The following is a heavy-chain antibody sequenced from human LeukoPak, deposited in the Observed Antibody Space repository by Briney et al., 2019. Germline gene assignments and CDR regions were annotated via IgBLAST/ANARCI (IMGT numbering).Heavy chain of an antibody. J-gene: IGHJ6*02. CDR2: ISGSGGST. CDR1: GFTFSSYA. CDR3: AKDPVVEVTIFGVPDYGMDV. Sequence: QPGGSLRLSCAASGFTFSSYAMSWVRQAPGKGLEWVSTISGSGGSTYYADSVKGRFTISRDNSKNTLCLQMNSLRAEDTAVYYCAKDPVVEVTIFGVPDYGMDVWGQGTTVTVSS. D-gene: IGHD3-3*01. V-gene: IGHV3-23*01.